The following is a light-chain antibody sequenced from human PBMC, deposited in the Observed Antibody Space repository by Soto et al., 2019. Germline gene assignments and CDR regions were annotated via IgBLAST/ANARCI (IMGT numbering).Light chain of an antibody. CDR2: DTS. V-gene: IGKV3-11*01. J-gene: IGKJ1*01. CDR1: QSVGSY. CDR3: QQYASSPRT. Sequence: EIVLTQSPPTRSLSPGERATLSCRASQSVGSYLAWFQQTPGQAPRLLIYDTSNRATGIPARFSGSGSGTDFTLTISGLEPEDFAVYYCQQYASSPRTFGQGTKVDIK.